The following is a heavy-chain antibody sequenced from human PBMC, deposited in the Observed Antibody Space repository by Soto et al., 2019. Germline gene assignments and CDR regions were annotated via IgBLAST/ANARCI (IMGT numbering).Heavy chain of an antibody. D-gene: IGHD1-26*01. CDR1: GFNFRDFW. V-gene: IGHV3-74*01. CDR3: TRDDSGLGIDY. J-gene: IGHJ4*02. Sequence: EALLLSCEASGFNFRDFWMHWVRQPPGKGPEWVSNIPSDGRDVSYADSVRGRFTISRDDARNTLYLQMSGLRVEDTAIYYCTRDDSGLGIDYWGQGTQVTVSS. CDR2: IPSDGRDV.